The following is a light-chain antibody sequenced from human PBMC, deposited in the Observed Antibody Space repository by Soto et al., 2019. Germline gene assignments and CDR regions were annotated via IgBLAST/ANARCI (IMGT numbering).Light chain of an antibody. CDR1: SSDVGYYNR. CDR3: SLYTSSTFYV. J-gene: IGLJ1*01. Sequence: QSVLTQPPSVSGSPGQSVTISCTGTSSDVGYYNRVSWYQQPPGTAPKLLIYGVSNRPSGVPDRFSGSKSGNTASLTISGLQAEDEADYYCSLYTSSTFYVFGTGTKVTVL. CDR2: GVS. V-gene: IGLV2-18*01.